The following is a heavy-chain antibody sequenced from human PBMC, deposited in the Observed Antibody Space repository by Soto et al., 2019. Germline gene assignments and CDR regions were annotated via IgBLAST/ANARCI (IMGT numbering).Heavy chain of an antibody. Sequence: GGSLRLSCASSGFTFSSYWMSWVRQATGKGLEWVANIKQDGSEKYYVDSVKGRFTISRDNAKNSLYLQMNSLRAEDTAVYYCARQKRNDYVWGSYRLYYFDYWGQGTLVTVSS. J-gene: IGHJ4*02. CDR2: IKQDGSEK. V-gene: IGHV3-7*05. CDR1: GFTFSSYW. CDR3: ARQKRNDYVWGSYRLYYFDY. D-gene: IGHD3-16*02.